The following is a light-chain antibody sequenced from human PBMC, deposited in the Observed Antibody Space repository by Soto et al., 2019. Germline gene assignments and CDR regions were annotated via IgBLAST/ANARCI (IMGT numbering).Light chain of an antibody. CDR3: GSYTTSSNYV. CDR1: SSAVGAYNF. J-gene: IGLJ1*01. CDR2: DVS. Sequence: QSPPTQPASVSVSPGLSITICCTGTSSAVGAYNFVSWYQQHPDKAPKLMIFDVSNRPSGVSNRFSGSKSGNTASLTISGLQSEDEAEYYCGSYTTSSNYVFGTGTKVTVL. V-gene: IGLV2-14*03.